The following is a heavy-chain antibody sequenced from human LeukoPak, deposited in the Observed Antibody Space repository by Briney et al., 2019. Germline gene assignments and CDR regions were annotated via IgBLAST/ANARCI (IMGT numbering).Heavy chain of an antibody. Sequence: PSQTLSLTCTVSGGSISSGGYYWSWIRQHPGKGLEWIGYIYYSGSPYYNPSLKSRVTISVDTSKNQFSLKLSSVTAADTAVYYCARAKIVVVTAQHAPDAFDIWGQGTMVTVSS. CDR2: IYYSGSP. V-gene: IGHV4-31*03. J-gene: IGHJ3*02. CDR3: ARAKIVVVTAQHAPDAFDI. CDR1: GGSISSGGYY. D-gene: IGHD2-21*02.